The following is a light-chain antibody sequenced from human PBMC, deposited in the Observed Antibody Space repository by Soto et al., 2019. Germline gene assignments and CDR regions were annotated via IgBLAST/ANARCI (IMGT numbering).Light chain of an antibody. CDR2: EGS. V-gene: IGLV2-23*01. Sequence: QSVLTQPASVSGSPGQSITISCTGTSSDVGSYNLVSWYQQHPGKAPKLMIYEGSKRPSGVSNRFSGSKSGNTASLTISGFQAEDEADYYCSSYAGSSTYVFGPGTKVTVL. J-gene: IGLJ1*01. CDR1: SSDVGSYNL. CDR3: SSYAGSSTYV.